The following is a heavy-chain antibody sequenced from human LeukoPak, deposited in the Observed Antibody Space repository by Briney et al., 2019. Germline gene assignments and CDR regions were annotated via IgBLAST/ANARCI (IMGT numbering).Heavy chain of an antibody. J-gene: IGHJ4*02. D-gene: IGHD2-2*01. CDR3: ARAPITSPFYFDY. V-gene: IGHV3-20*04. Sequence: GGSLRLSCTASGFAFDEHGMSWVRQVPGKGLEWVSGINWSGGSTGYADPLRGRFTISRDNAKNSLYLQMDSLRAEDTALYYCARAPITSPFYFDYWGQGTLVTVSS. CDR1: GFAFDEHG. CDR2: INWSGGST.